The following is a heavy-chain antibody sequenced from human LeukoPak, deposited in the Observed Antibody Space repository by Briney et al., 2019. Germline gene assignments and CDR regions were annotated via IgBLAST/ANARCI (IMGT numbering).Heavy chain of an antibody. CDR2: INHSGST. CDR3: ARGMFDNSGHYYYFYYALDV. CDR1: GGSFSGYY. D-gene: IGHD3-22*01. Sequence: PSETLSLTCAVYGGSFSGYYWSWIRQPPGKGLEWIGEINHSGSTNYTPSLKSRVTISVDTSKNQFSLKLSSVTAADTAVYFCARGMFDNSGHYYYFYYALDVWGQGTTVTVSS. J-gene: IGHJ6*02. V-gene: IGHV4-34*01.